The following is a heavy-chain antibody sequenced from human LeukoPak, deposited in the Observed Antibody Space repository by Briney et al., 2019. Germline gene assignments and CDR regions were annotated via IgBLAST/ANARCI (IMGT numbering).Heavy chain of an antibody. Sequence: SETLSLTCTVSGGSISSSSDYWGWIRQPPGKGLEWIGSIYYSGSTYYNPSLKSRVTISVDTSKNQFSLKLSSVTAADTAVYYCASIIRLLAFDIWGQGTMVTVSS. V-gene: IGHV4-39*07. CDR1: GGSISSSSDY. J-gene: IGHJ3*02. CDR3: ASIIRLLAFDI. D-gene: IGHD3-3*01. CDR2: IYYSGST.